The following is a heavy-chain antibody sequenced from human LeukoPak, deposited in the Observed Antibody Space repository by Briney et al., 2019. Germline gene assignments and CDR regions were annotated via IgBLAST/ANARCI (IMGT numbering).Heavy chain of an antibody. Sequence: HPGGSLRLSCAAPGFTFSSYAMSWVRQAPGEGLEWVSSISGSGGSTYYADSMKGRFTISRDNSKNTLYLQMDSLRAEDTAVYYCAKDSSRQPQYGVDYWGQGTLVTVSS. CDR1: GFTFSSYA. CDR2: ISGSGGST. V-gene: IGHV3-23*01. J-gene: IGHJ4*02. CDR3: AKDSSRQPQYGVDY. D-gene: IGHD1-1*01.